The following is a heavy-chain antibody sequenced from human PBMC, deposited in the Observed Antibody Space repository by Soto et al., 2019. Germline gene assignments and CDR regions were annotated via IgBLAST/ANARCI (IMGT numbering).Heavy chain of an antibody. D-gene: IGHD1-1*01. CDR3: ARGRYGDY. CDR2: ISAHNGNT. J-gene: IGHJ4*02. V-gene: IGHV1-18*01. CDR1: GYDFTTYG. Sequence: QVHLVQSGAEVKKPGASVKVSCKGSGYDFTTYGITWVRQAPGQGLEWMAWISAHNGNTDYAQKLQGRVTVTTDTSTSTAYRELRSLRSDDTAVYYCARGRYGDYWGQGALVTVSS.